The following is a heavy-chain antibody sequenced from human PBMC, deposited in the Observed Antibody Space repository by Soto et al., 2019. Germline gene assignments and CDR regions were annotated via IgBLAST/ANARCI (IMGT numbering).Heavy chain of an antibody. CDR1: GFIFSGSA. CDR3: ARGQGAAIGDYYYHGMDV. V-gene: IGHV3-73*01. D-gene: IGHD2-2*02. Sequence: GGSLRLSCAASGFIFSGSAIHWVRQASGKGLEWVGRIRSRANNFATSSAASVKGRFTFSRDDSKNTAYLQMNTLKPVDTAVYYCARGQGAAIGDYYYHGMDVWGQGTTVTVSS. CDR2: IRSRANNFAT. J-gene: IGHJ6*02.